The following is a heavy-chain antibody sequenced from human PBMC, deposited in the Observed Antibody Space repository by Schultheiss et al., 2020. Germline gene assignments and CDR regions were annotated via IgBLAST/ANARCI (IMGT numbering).Heavy chain of an antibody. D-gene: IGHD1-1*01. CDR1: GFTFSSYS. V-gene: IGHV3-30*03. CDR2: ISYDGSER. Sequence: GGSLRLSCAASGFTFSSYSMNWVRQAPGKGLEWVAVISYDGSERYYADSVKGRFTISRDNAKNSLYLQMNSLRAEDTAVYYCARGGYNWNYGSHHGLDVWGQGTTVTGSS. J-gene: IGHJ6*02. CDR3: ARGGYNWNYGSHHGLDV.